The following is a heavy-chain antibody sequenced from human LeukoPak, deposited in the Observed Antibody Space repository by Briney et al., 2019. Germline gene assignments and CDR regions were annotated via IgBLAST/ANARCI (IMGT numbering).Heavy chain of an antibody. CDR2: INWNGGST. V-gene: IGHV3-20*04. CDR3: ARVWSGTRPAFGSGSYYTSGYFDY. D-gene: IGHD3-10*01. Sequence: GGSLRLSCAASGFTFDDYGMSWVRQAPGKWLEWVSGINWNGGSTGYADSVKGRFTISRDNAKNSLYLQMNSLRAEDTALYYCARVWSGTRPAFGSGSYYTSGYFDYWGQGTLVTVSS. J-gene: IGHJ4*02. CDR1: GFTFDDYG.